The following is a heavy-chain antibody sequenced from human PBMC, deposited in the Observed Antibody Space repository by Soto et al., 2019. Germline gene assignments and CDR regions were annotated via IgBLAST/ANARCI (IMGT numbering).Heavy chain of an antibody. J-gene: IGHJ4*02. D-gene: IGHD6-13*01. V-gene: IGHV3-23*01. CDR2: ISGSGGST. Sequence: EVQLLESGGGLVQPGGSLRLSCAASGFTFSNYAMSWVRQAPGKGLEWVSAISGSGGSTYYADSVKGRFTISRDSSKNTLDLQMNSLRAEDTAVYYCAMAGGIATAGAFNYWGQGTLVTVSS. CDR1: GFTFSNYA. CDR3: AMAGGIATAGAFNY.